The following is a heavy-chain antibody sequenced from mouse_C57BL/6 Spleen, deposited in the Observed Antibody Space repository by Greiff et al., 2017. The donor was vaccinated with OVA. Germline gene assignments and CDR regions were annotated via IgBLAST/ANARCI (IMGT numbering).Heavy chain of an antibody. CDR1: GYTFTSYW. CDR2: IDPNSGGT. Sequence: QVQLKQPGAELVKPGASVKLSCKASGYTFTSYWMHWVKQRPGRGLEWIGRIDPNSGGTKYNEKFKSKATLTVDKPSSTAYMQLSSLTSEDSAFYYCARQLRLGDYYAMDYWGQGTSVTVSS. CDR3: ARQLRLGDYYAMDY. V-gene: IGHV1-72*01. D-gene: IGHD3-2*02. J-gene: IGHJ4*01.